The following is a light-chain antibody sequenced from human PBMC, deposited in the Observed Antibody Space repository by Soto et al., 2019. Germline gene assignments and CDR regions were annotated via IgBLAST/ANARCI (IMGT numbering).Light chain of an antibody. V-gene: IGKV1-5*01. CDR1: QSISSW. CDR2: DAS. J-gene: IGKJ1*01. CDR3: QQYNSYS. Sequence: PSTPSASVRDRVSITCRASQSISSWLAWYQQKPGKAPKLLIYDASSLESGVPSRFSGSGSGTEFTLTISSLQPDDFATYYCQQYNSYSFGQGTKVDI.